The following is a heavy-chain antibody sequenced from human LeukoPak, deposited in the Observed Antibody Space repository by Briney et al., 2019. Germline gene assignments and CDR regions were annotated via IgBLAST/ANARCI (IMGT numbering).Heavy chain of an antibody. CDR1: GFTLSSYG. D-gene: IGHD3-22*01. CDR2: ISYDGSHK. Sequence: GGSLRLSCAASGFTLSSYGLHWVRQAPGKGLEWVAVISYDGSHKDYADSVKGRFTISRDNSKNTLHLQMNSLRAEDTAVYYCARDRLYYYDSSGPGPLFDPWGQGTRVTVSS. J-gene: IGHJ5*02. V-gene: IGHV3-30*01. CDR3: ARDRLYYYDSSGPGPLFDP.